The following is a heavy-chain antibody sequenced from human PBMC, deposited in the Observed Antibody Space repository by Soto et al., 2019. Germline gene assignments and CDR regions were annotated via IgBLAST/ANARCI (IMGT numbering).Heavy chain of an antibody. D-gene: IGHD3-10*01. CDR2: IAWNSGII. CDR1: GFSFEDYA. CDR3: AKDHYGSAIYGMDV. V-gene: IGHV3-9*01. Sequence: EVQLVESGGGLVQPGRSLRLSCAASGFSFEDYAMHWVRQAPGKGLEWVSGIAWNSGIIGYADSVEGRFTISRDNGKNSLYLTVNSLRPEDTVLYYCAKDHYGSAIYGMDVWGQGTTVTVSS. J-gene: IGHJ6*02.